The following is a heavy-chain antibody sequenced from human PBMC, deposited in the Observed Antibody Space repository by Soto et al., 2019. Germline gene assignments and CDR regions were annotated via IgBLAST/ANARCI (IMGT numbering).Heavy chain of an antibody. J-gene: IGHJ2*01. V-gene: IGHV1-69*02. D-gene: IGHD6-13*01. CDR3: ARGGRSSWLEIWYFDL. Sequence: QVQLVQSGAEVKKPGSSVKVSCKASGGTFSSYTISWVRQAPGQGLEWMGRIIPILGIANYAQKFQGRVTITADKSTSXAYMERSSLRSEDTAVYYCARGGRSSWLEIWYFDLWGRGTLVTVSS. CDR1: GGTFSSYT. CDR2: IIPILGIA.